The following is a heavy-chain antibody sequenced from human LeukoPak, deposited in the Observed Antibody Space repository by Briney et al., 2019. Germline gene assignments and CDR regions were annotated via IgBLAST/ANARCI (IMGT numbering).Heavy chain of an antibody. D-gene: IGHD3-10*01. CDR2: IYYSGST. CDR3: ARRGRAFDY. Sequence: SETLSLTCTVSGGSISSYYWSWIRQPPGKGLEWIGYIYYSGSTNYNPSLKSRVTISVDTSKNQFSLKLSSVPAADTAVYYCARRGRAFDYWGQGTLVTVSS. V-gene: IGHV4-59*01. J-gene: IGHJ4*02. CDR1: GGSISSYY.